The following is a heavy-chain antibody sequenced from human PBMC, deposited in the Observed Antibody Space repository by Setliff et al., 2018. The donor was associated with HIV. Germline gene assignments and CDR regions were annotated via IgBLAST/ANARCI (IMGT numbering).Heavy chain of an antibody. J-gene: IGHJ5*02. D-gene: IGHD6-19*01. CDR3: ARGPGWPNWFDP. CDR1: GDSINSSSYY. Sequence: SETLSLTCAVSGDSINSSSYYWGWIRQPPGKGLEWIASIYHNGNTYYNPSLKSRATTSVDTSKNHLSLKVSSVTAADTAVYYCARGPGWPNWFDPWGQGTLVTVSS. CDR2: IYHNGNT. V-gene: IGHV4-39*02.